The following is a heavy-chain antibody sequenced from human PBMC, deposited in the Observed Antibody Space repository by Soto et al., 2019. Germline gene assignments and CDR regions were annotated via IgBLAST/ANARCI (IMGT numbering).Heavy chain of an antibody. CDR1: GFSLSTSGVG. J-gene: IGHJ4*02. CDR3: AHPRIRLWSF. CDR2: IHWDDDK. V-gene: IGHV2-5*02. D-gene: IGHD5-18*01. Sequence: QITLKESGPTLLKPTQTLTLTCTFSGFSLSTSGVGVGWIRQPPGKALEWLALIHWDDDKRYSSSLKSRLTHTKDTPKNRGVLTMTNRDPVDTATYYCAHPRIRLWSFWGQGTLFPVSS.